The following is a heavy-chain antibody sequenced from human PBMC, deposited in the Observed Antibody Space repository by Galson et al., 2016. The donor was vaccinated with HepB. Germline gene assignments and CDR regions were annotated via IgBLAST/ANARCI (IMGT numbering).Heavy chain of an antibody. J-gene: IGHJ4*02. Sequence: SVKVSCKASGYTFTTYAMYWVRQAPGQRLEWMGWINAANGDTKYSQKLQGRGTITWDTSANTAYMELSSLKASDTAMYYCARHGTVDTGDYWGQGTLVTVSS. CDR2: INAANGDT. D-gene: IGHD5-18*01. V-gene: IGHV1-3*01. CDR3: ARHGTVDTGDY. CDR1: GYTFTTYA.